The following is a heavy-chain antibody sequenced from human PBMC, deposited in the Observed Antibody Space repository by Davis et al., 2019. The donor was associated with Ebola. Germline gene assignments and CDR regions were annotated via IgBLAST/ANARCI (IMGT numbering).Heavy chain of an antibody. Sequence: PSETLSLTCAVSGGSISSSNWWRWVRQPPGKGLEWIGEINHSGSTNYNPSLKSRVTISVDTSKNQFSLKLSSVTAADTAVYYCAICIAAAGHFDYWGQGTLVTVSS. D-gene: IGHD6-13*01. V-gene: IGHV4-4*02. CDR1: GGSISSSNW. J-gene: IGHJ4*02. CDR2: INHSGST. CDR3: AICIAAAGHFDY.